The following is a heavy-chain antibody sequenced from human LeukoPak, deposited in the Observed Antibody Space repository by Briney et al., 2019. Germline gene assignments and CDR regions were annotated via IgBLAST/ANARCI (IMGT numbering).Heavy chain of an antibody. CDR3: ARDASGSFYDY. CDR2: ISSSSSTI. J-gene: IGHJ4*02. V-gene: IGHV3-48*01. CDR1: GFTFSDYS. D-gene: IGHD1-26*01. Sequence: PGGSLRLSCAASGFTFSDYSMNWVRQAPGKGLEWVSYISSSSSTIHYADSVKGRFTISRDNAKNSLYLQMNSLRAEDTAVYYCARDASGSFYDYWGQGTLVTVSS.